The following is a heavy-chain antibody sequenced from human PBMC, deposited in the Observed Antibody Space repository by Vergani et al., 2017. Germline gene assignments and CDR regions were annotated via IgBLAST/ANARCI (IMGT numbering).Heavy chain of an antibody. CDR2: IYHSGST. CDR3: ARSQGYYWYFDL. CDR1: GYSIRNGYY. J-gene: IGHJ2*01. D-gene: IGHD3-22*01. Sequence: QVQLQESGPGLVEPSETLSLTCAVSGYSIRNGYYWGWIRQPPGKGLEWIGSIYHSGSTHYNPSLKSRVSVSLDTSKNRFSLNLTSVTATDTAVYYCARSQGYYWYFDLWGPGSLVTVSS. V-gene: IGHV4-38-2*01.